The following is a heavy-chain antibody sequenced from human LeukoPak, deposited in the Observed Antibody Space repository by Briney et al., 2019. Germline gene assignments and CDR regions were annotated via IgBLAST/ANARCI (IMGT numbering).Heavy chain of an antibody. Sequence: PGGSLRHSCAASGFTFSSYGMHWVRQAPGKGLEWVAIIRYDGSNKYYADSVKGRFTISRDNAKNSLYLQMNSLRAEDTAVYYCARDAGIVVVPAAMSTPPYYSMDVWGQGTTVTVSS. CDR2: IRYDGSNK. D-gene: IGHD2-2*01. V-gene: IGHV3-30*02. CDR1: GFTFSSYG. CDR3: ARDAGIVVVPAAMSTPPYYSMDV. J-gene: IGHJ6*02.